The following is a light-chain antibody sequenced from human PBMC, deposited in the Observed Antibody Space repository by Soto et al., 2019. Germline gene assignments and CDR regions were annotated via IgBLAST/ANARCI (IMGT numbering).Light chain of an antibody. CDR1: SSDVGGYNY. CDR2: EVN. V-gene: IGLV2-8*01. Sequence: QSVLTQPPSASGSPGQSVAISCTGTSSDVGGYNYVSWYQQHPGKAPKLMIYEVNKRPSGVPDRFSGSKSGNTASLTVSGLQAEDAVDSYCSSYAGSSNVFGTGSKVTVL. J-gene: IGLJ1*01. CDR3: SSYAGSSNV.